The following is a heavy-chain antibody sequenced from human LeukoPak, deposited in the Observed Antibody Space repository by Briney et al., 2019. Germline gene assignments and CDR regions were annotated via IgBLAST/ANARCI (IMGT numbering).Heavy chain of an antibody. V-gene: IGHV3-7*01. Sequence: GGSLRLSCAASGFDFSNYWMYWVRQAPGKGLEWVANIKQDGSEKYYVDSVRGRFTVSRDNAKNSLSLQMNSLRAEDTAVYYCARDFTVVVPAAMDYGMDVWGQGTTVTVSS. D-gene: IGHD2-2*01. J-gene: IGHJ6*02. CDR3: ARDFTVVVPAAMDYGMDV. CDR2: IKQDGSEK. CDR1: GFDFSNYW.